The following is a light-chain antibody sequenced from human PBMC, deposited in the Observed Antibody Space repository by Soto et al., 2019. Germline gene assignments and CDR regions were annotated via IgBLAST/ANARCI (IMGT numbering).Light chain of an antibody. J-gene: IGLJ1*01. V-gene: IGLV1-44*01. CDR1: SSNIESHP. CDR2: TNN. CDR3: ATWDDSRRGI. Sequence: QSVLTQPPSASGTPGQRITISCSGSSSNIESHPVNWYQQVPGAAPKLLINTNNQRPSGVPDRFSGSKSGASASLVISGLQPEDEGSYYCATWDDSRRGIFGTGTKVNV.